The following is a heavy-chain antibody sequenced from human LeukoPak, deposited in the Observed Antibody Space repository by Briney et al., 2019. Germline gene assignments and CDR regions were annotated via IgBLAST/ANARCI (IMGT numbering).Heavy chain of an antibody. CDR1: GFTFSNSG. V-gene: IGHV3-21*01. J-gene: IGHJ4*02. CDR3: ARDPPLREVVVVTDRGC. CDR2: ISSSSYI. Sequence: GGSLRLSCAASGFTFSNSGMNWVRQAPGKGLEWGSYISSSSYIYYADSVKGRFTISRDNAKSSLYLQMDSLRAEDTAVYYCARDPPLREVVVVTDRGCWGQGTLVTVSS. D-gene: IGHD2-21*02.